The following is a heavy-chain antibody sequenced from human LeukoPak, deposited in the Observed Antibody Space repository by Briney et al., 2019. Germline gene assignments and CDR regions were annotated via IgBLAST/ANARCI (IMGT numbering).Heavy chain of an antibody. CDR1: GGSFSGYY. V-gene: IGHV4-34*01. J-gene: IGHJ3*02. CDR3: ARWAHYGSGANDAFDI. D-gene: IGHD3-10*01. Sequence: PSETLSLTCAVYGGSFSGYYWSWIRQPPGKGLEWIGEINHSGSTNYNPSLKSRVTISVDTSKNQFSLKLSSVTAADTAVYYCARWAHYGSGANDAFDIWGQGTMVTVSS. CDR2: INHSGST.